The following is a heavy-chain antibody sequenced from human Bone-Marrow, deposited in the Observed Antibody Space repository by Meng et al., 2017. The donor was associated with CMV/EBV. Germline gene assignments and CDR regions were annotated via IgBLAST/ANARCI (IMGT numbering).Heavy chain of an antibody. CDR3: ARDIFPRITMVRGVHGENWFDP. D-gene: IGHD3-10*01. Sequence: SETLSLTCAVYGESFSDYYWTWIRQPPGKGLEWIGYIYYSGSTYYNPSLKSRVTISVDTSKNQFSLKLSSVTAADTAVYYCARDIFPRITMVRGVHGENWFDPWGQGTLVTVSS. CDR2: IYYSGST. CDR1: GESFSDYY. J-gene: IGHJ5*02. V-gene: IGHV4-30-4*08.